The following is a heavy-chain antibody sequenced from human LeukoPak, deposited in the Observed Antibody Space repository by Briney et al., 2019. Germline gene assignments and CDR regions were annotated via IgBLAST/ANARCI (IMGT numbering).Heavy chain of an antibody. CDR2: ISAYNGNT. J-gene: IGHJ6*03. Sequence: VASVKVSCKASGYTFTSYGISWVRQAPGQGLEWMGWISAYNGNTNTAQKLQGRVTMTTDTSTSTAYMELRSLRSDDTAVYYCAREYCSSTSCFFPRYYYYMDVWGKGTTVTVSS. D-gene: IGHD2-2*01. V-gene: IGHV1-18*01. CDR1: GYTFTSYG. CDR3: AREYCSSTSCFFPRYYYYMDV.